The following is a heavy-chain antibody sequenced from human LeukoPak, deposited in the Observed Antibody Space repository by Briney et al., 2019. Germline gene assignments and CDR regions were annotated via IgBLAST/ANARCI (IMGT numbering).Heavy chain of an antibody. Sequence: GGSLRLSCAASGFTFSSYEMNWVRQAPGKGLEWVSYISSSGSTIYYADSVKGRFTISRDNAENSLYLQMNSLRAEDTAVYYCARATPDYYDSSGYFDYWGQGTLVTVSS. J-gene: IGHJ4*02. V-gene: IGHV3-48*03. CDR3: ARATPDYYDSSGYFDY. CDR2: ISSSGSTI. D-gene: IGHD3-22*01. CDR1: GFTFSSYE.